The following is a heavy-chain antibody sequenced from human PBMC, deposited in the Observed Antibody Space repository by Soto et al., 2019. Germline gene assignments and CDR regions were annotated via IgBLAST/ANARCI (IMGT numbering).Heavy chain of an antibody. CDR2: INPNSGGT. Sequence: ASVKVSCKASGYTFTGYYMHWVRQAPGQGLEWMGWINPNSGGTNYAQKFQGRVTMTRDTSISTAYMELSRLRSDDTAVYYCARPPSIAARGGVWHYSGQGTLVTVS. V-gene: IGHV1-2*02. CDR1: GYTFTGYY. D-gene: IGHD6-6*01. CDR3: ARPPSIAARGGVWHY. J-gene: IGHJ4*02.